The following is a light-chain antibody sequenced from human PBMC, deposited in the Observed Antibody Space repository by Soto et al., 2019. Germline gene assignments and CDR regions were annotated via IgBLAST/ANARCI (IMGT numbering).Light chain of an antibody. CDR2: AAS. CDR3: QQYYSYPWT. J-gene: IGKJ1*01. CDR1: QDITNY. V-gene: IGKV1-16*01. Sequence: IQMIQYPSSLSAAVRDRVTITCQASQDITNYLNWYQQKPGKAPKLLIYAASTLQSGVPSRFSGSGSGTDFTLTISCLQSEDFATYDCQQYYSYPWTFGQGTKVEIK.